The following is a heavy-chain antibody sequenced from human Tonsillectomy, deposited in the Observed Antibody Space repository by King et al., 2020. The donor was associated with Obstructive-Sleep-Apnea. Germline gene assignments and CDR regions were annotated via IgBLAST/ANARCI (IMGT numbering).Heavy chain of an antibody. J-gene: IGHJ6*02. CDR2: IYTSGST. CDR3: ARGGETIYYYYGMDV. V-gene: IGHV4-4*07. D-gene: IGHD3-16*01. Sequence: VQLQESGPGLVEPSETLSLTCTVSGASVNSFYWSWIRQPAGEGLEWIGRIYTSGSTDYNPSLQSRVTMSVDTSKNQFSLKLTSLTAADTAVYYCARGGETIYYYYGMDVWGQGTTVTVSS. CDR1: GASVNSFY.